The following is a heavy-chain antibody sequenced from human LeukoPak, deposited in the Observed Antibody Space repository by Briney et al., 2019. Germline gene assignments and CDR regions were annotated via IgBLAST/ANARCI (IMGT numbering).Heavy chain of an antibody. CDR1: GFTFSSYA. CDR3: AKTLFSRSTSCLIDY. Sequence: AGGSLRLSCAASGFTFSSYAMSWVRQAPGKGLEWVSAISGSGGSTYYADSVKGRFTISRDNSKNTLYLQMNGLRAEDTAVYYCAKTLFSRSTSCLIDYWGQGTLVTVSS. D-gene: IGHD2-2*01. J-gene: IGHJ4*02. CDR2: ISGSGGST. V-gene: IGHV3-23*01.